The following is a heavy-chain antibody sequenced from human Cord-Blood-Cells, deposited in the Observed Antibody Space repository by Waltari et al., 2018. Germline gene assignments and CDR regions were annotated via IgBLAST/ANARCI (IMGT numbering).Heavy chain of an antibody. J-gene: IGHJ4*02. CDR1: GFTGSSNY. Sequence: EVQLVESGGGLIQPGGSLRLSCAASGFTGSSNYMSWVRQAPGKGLEWISVIYSGGSTYYADSVKGRFTISRDNSKNTLYLQMNSLRAEDTAVYYCACSSSWYRGPFDYWGQGTLVTVSS. D-gene: IGHD6-13*01. V-gene: IGHV3-53*01. CDR3: ACSSSWYRGPFDY. CDR2: IYSGGST.